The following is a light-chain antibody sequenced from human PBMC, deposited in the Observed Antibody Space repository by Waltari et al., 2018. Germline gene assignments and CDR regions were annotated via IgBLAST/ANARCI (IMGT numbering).Light chain of an antibody. J-gene: IGKJ2*01. CDR1: QSVLYSSNNKNY. CDR3: QQYYSTPQT. V-gene: IGKV4-1*01. Sequence: DIVMTQSPDSLAVSLGERATINCKSSQSVLYSSNNKNYLAWYQQKPGQSPKLLIYWASTRESGGPDLFSGSGSGTDFTLTISSLQAEDVAVYYCQQYYSTPQTFGQGTKLEIK. CDR2: WAS.